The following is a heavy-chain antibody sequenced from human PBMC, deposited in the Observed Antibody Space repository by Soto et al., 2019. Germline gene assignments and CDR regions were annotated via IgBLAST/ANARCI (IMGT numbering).Heavy chain of an antibody. CDR1: GFTFSSYA. CDR2: ISGSGGST. D-gene: IGHD3-22*01. J-gene: IGHJ3*02. CDR3: AKDRLHITMIVVVITDGAFDI. V-gene: IGHV3-23*01. Sequence: EVQLLESGGGLVQPGGSLRLSCAASGFTFSSYAMSWVRQAPGKGLEWVSAISGSGGSTYYADSVKGRFTISRDNSKNTLYLQMNSLRAEDTAVYYCAKDRLHITMIVVVITDGAFDIWGQGTMVTVSS.